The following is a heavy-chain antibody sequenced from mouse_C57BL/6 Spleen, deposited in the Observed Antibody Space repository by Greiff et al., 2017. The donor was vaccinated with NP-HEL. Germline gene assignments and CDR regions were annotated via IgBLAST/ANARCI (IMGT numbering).Heavy chain of an antibody. J-gene: IGHJ2*01. CDR3: ARENGRCFDY. CDR1: GFTFSSYA. CDR2: ISDGGSYT. Sequence: DVQLVESGGGLVKPGGSLKLSCAASGFTFSSYAMSWVRQTPEKRLEWVATISDGGSYTYYPDNVKGRFTISRDNAKNNLYLQMSHLKSEDTAMYYCARENGRCFDYWGQGTTLTVSS. V-gene: IGHV5-4*01.